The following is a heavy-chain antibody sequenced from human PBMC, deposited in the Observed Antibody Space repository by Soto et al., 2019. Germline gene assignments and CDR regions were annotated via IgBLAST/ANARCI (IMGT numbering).Heavy chain of an antibody. CDR2: IYYSGST. CDR3: ARDVGDGLLPWFDP. CDR1: GGSISSYY. J-gene: IGHJ5*02. D-gene: IGHD2-15*01. V-gene: IGHV4-59*01. Sequence: QVQLQESGPGLVKPSETLSLTCTVSGGSISSYYWSWIRQPPGKGLEWIGYIYYSGSTNYNPSLKSRVTISVDTSKNQFSLKLSSVTAADTAVYYCARDVGDGLLPWFDPWGQGTLVTVSS.